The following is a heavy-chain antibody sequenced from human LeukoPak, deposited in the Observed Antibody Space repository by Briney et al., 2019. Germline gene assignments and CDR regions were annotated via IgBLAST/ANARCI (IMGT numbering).Heavy chain of an antibody. J-gene: IGHJ5*02. D-gene: IGHD6-6*01. CDR1: GYSISSGYY. CDR2: IYHSGST. V-gene: IGHV4-38-2*02. CDR3: ARVRIVIAARPGDWFDP. Sequence: SETLSLTCTVSGYSISSGYYWGWIRQPPGKGLEWIGSIYHSGSTYYNPSLKSRVTISVDTSKNQFSLKLSSVTAADTAVYYCARVRIVIAARPGDWFDPWGQGTLVTVSS.